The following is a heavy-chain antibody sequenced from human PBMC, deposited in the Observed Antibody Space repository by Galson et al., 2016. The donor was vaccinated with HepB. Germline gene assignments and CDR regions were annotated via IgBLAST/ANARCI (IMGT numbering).Heavy chain of an antibody. J-gene: IGHJ4*01. Sequence: QSGAEVKKLGESLKISCKVSGYSFTHYWIGWVRQMPGKGLEWMGIIYPGDSDTRYSPSFQGQVTVSVDKSINTTYLQWSSVKASDTAIYYCAKVMQWDFDYWGHGTLVTVSS. CDR2: IYPGDSDT. CDR1: GYSFTHYW. CDR3: AKVMQWDFDY. V-gene: IGHV5-51*01. D-gene: IGHD3-16*01.